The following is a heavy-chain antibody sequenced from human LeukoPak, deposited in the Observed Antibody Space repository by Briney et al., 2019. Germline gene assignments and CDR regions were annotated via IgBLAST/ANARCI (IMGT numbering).Heavy chain of an antibody. D-gene: IGHD1-26*01. CDR1: GFSLSTSGMR. J-gene: IGHJ4*02. CDR3: ARLNSGTYLDY. Sequence: SGPTLVNPTQTPTLTCTLSGFSLSTSGMRVSWIRQPPGKALEWLARIDWDDDKFYSTSLKTRLTISKDTSKNQVVLTMTNMDPVDTATYYCARLNSGTYLDYWGQGTLVTVSS. CDR2: IDWDDDK. V-gene: IGHV2-70*04.